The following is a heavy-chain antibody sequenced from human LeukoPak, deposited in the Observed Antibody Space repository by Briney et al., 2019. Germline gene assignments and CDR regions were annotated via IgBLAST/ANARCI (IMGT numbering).Heavy chain of an antibody. D-gene: IGHD6-6*01. Sequence: ASVKVSCKASGGTFNNYAFNWVRQAPGQGLEWMGGITPIFGTANYAQKFQGRVTITADESTSAAYMELSSLRSEDTAVYYCARGEAEIAARPIYYYYMDVWGKGTTVTVSS. V-gene: IGHV1-69*13. CDR2: ITPIFGTA. J-gene: IGHJ6*03. CDR3: ARGEAEIAARPIYYYYMDV. CDR1: GGTFNNYA.